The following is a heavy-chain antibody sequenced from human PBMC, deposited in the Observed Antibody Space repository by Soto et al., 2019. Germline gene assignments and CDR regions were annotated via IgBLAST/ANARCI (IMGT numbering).Heavy chain of an antibody. CDR2: ISSNGGST. V-gene: IGHV3-64*01. J-gene: IGHJ4*02. CDR3: ANARNLIAAAGPDPEVDY. Sequence: GGSLRLSCAASGFTFSSYAMHWVRQAPGKGLEYVSAISSNGGSTYYANSVKGRFTISRDNSKNTLYLQMNSLRAEDTAVYYCANARNLIAAAGPDPEVDYWGQGTLVTISS. D-gene: IGHD6-13*01. CDR1: GFTFSSYA.